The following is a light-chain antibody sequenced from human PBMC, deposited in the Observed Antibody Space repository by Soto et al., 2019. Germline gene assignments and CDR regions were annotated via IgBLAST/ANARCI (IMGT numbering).Light chain of an antibody. CDR3: CSYTSSTSLI. CDR1: SSDIGGYKY. Sequence: QSALTQPASVSGSPGQSITISCPGTSSDIGGYKYVSWYQQHPGKVPKLLIFDVNNRPSGVSDRFSGSKSGNTASLTITGLQAEDEAEYYCCSYTSSTSLIFGGGTKLTVL. J-gene: IGLJ2*01. V-gene: IGLV2-14*03. CDR2: DVN.